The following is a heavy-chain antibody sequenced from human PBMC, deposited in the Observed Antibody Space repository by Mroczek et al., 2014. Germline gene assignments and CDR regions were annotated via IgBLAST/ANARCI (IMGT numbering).Heavy chain of an antibody. D-gene: IGHD6-19*01. CDR1: GFTFDDYA. CDR3: AKDGRVRLSSGSLDY. Sequence: ESGGGLVQPGRSLRLSCAASGFTFDDYAMHWVRQAPGKGLEWVSGISWNSGSIGYADSVKGRFTISRDNAKNSLYLQMNSLRAEDTALYYCAKDGRVRLSSGSLDYWGQGTLVTVSS. V-gene: IGHV3-9*01. CDR2: ISWNSGSI. J-gene: IGHJ4*02.